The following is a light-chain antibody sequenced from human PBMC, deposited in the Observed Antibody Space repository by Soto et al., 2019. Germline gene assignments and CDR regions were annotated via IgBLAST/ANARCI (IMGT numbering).Light chain of an antibody. CDR1: QSVSSSY. J-gene: IGKJ1*01. V-gene: IGKV3-20*01. CDR2: GAS. CDR3: QQYGSSPRT. Sequence: EIVLTQSPGTLSLSPGEIATLSCRASQSVSSSYLAWYQQKPGQAPRLLIYGASSRATGIPDRLSGSGSGTDFTLTISRLEPEDFAVYYCQQYGSSPRTFGQGTKVEIK.